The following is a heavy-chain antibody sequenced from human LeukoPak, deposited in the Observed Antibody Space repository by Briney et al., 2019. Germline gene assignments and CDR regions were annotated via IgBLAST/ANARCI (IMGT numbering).Heavy chain of an antibody. V-gene: IGHV3-23*01. CDR1: RFTLSSDA. D-gene: IGHD3-16*02. CDR2: ISGSGGST. CDR3: ARGEATYDDVWGSYRNFDY. Sequence: PRGSLCLSCAASRFTLSSDAIGWVRPAPGGGRGWVSAISGSGGSTTYTESVKGRFTISRDNSKNPLSLQMNSLRAEDTAVYYCARGEATYDDVWGSYRNFDYWGQGTLVTVSS. J-gene: IGHJ4*02.